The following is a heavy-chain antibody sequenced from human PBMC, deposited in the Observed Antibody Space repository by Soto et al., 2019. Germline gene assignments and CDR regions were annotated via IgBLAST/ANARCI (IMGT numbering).Heavy chain of an antibody. Sequence: ASVKVSCKASGYTFTSYAMHWVRQAPGQRLEWMGWINAGNGNTKYSQKFQGRVTITRDTSASTAYMELSSLRSEDTAVYYCAAVNPGRYDFWSGYYSDYYYGMDVWGQGTTVTVSS. D-gene: IGHD3-3*01. J-gene: IGHJ6*02. CDR2: INAGNGNT. CDR1: GYTFTSYA. CDR3: AAVNPGRYDFWSGYYSDYYYGMDV. V-gene: IGHV1-3*01.